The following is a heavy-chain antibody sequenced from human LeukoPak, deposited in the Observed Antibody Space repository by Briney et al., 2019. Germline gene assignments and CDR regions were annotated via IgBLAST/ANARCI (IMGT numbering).Heavy chain of an antibody. V-gene: IGHV4-34*01. CDR3: ASTYGSGSQNWFDP. J-gene: IGHJ5*02. CDR2: INHSGST. Sequence: SETLSLTCAVYGGSFSGYYWSWIRQPPGKGLEWIGEINHSGSTNYNPSPKSRVTISVDTSKNQFSLKLSSVTAADTAVYYCASTYGSGSQNWFDPRGQGTLVTVSS. D-gene: IGHD3-10*01. CDR1: GGSFSGYY.